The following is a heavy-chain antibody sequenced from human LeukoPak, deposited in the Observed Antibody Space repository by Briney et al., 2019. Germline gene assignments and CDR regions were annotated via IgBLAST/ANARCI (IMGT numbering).Heavy chain of an antibody. Sequence: SETLSLTCAVYGGSFSGYYWSWIRQPPGKGLEWIGEINHSGSNNYNPSLKSRVTISVDTSKNQFSLKLSSVTAADTAVYYCVFGRGYSYGYGNYWGQGTLVTVSS. CDR2: INHSGSN. CDR1: GGSFSGYY. D-gene: IGHD5-18*01. CDR3: VFGRGYSYGYGNY. J-gene: IGHJ4*02. V-gene: IGHV4-34*01.